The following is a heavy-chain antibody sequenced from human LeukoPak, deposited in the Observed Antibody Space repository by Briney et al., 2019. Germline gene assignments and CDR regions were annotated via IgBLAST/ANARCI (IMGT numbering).Heavy chain of an antibody. CDR1: GCTFTSYA. CDR3: ATAFCSSTSCIYYFDY. Sequence: ASVKVSCKASGCTFTSYAMHWVRQAPGQRLEWMGWINAGNGNTKYSQKFQGRVTITTDESTSTAYMELSSLRSEDTAVYYCATAFCSSTSCIYYFDYWGQGTLATVSS. V-gene: IGHV1-3*01. D-gene: IGHD2-2*01. J-gene: IGHJ4*02. CDR2: INAGNGNT.